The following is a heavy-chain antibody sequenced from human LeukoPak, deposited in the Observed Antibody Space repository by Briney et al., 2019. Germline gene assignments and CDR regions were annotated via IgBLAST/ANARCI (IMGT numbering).Heavy chain of an antibody. CDR3: VKGPNYYDSSGYIWDAFDI. D-gene: IGHD3-22*01. Sequence: GGSLRLSCAASGFTFSRYSMNWVRQAPGKGLEWVSSISGSSSYKYYADSVKGRFTISRDNGKNSLYLQMNSLRAEDTAVYYCVKGPNYYDSSGYIWDAFDIWGQGTMVTVSS. J-gene: IGHJ3*02. CDR1: GFTFSRYS. V-gene: IGHV3-21*01. CDR2: ISGSSSYK.